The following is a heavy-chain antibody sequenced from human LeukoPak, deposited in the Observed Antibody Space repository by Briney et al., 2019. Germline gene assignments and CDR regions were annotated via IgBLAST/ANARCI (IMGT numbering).Heavy chain of an antibody. CDR3: ARRRGYSYGNDY. V-gene: IGHV4-59*08. J-gene: IGHJ4*02. Sequence: SETLSLTRTVSGGSISSYYWSWIRQPPGKGLEWIGYIYYSGSTNYIPSLKSRVTISVDTSKNQFSLKLSSVTAADTAVYYCARRRGYSYGNDYWGQGTLVTVSS. D-gene: IGHD5-18*01. CDR2: IYYSGST. CDR1: GGSISSYY.